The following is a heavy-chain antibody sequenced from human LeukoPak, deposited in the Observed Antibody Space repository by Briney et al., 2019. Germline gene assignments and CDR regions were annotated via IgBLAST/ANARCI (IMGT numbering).Heavy chain of an antibody. CDR2: IVVGSGNT. V-gene: IGHV1-58*01. Sequence: SVKVSCKASGFTFTSSAVQWVRQARGQRLEWIGWIVVGSGNTNYAQKFQERVTITRDMSTSTAYMELSSLRSEDTAVYYCAADQQGYGGRGDYWGQGTLVTVSS. J-gene: IGHJ4*02. CDR3: AADQQGYGGRGDY. CDR1: GFTFTSSA. D-gene: IGHD4-23*01.